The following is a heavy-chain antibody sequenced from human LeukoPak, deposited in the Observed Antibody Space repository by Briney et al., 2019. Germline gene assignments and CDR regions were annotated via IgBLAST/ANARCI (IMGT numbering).Heavy chain of an antibody. CDR1: GGTFSSYA. CDR2: IIPILGIA. D-gene: IGHD4-17*01. CDR3: ARRDTYGDSSDY. J-gene: IGHJ4*02. Sequence: SVKVSCKASGGTFSSYAISWVRQVPGQGLEWMGRIIPILGIANYAQKFQGRVTITADKSTSTAYMELSSLRSEDTAVYYCARRDTYGDSSDYWGQGTLVTVSS. V-gene: IGHV1-69*04.